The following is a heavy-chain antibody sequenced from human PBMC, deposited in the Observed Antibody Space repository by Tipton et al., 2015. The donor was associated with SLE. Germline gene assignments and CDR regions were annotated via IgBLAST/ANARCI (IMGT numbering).Heavy chain of an antibody. Sequence: QVQLVQSGAEVKKPGASVKVSCKASGYTFTGYYMYWVRQAPGQGLEWMGQINPNSGGSNYAQKFQGRVTMTRDTSINTAYMEVSRLTSDDTAVYYCGIGSYSSSWTPIDYWGQGTLVTVSS. CDR2: INPNSGGS. CDR1: GYTFTGYY. J-gene: IGHJ4*02. CDR3: GIGSYSSSWTPIDY. V-gene: IGHV1-2*06. D-gene: IGHD6-13*01.